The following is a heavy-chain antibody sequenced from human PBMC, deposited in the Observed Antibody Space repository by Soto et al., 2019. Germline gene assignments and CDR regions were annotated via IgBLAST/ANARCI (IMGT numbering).Heavy chain of an antibody. CDR2: IIPIFGTA. J-gene: IGHJ6*02. V-gene: IGHV1-69*01. Sequence: QVQLVQSGAEVKKPGSSVKVSCKASGGTFSRYAISWVRQAPGQGLEWMGGIIPIFGTANYAQKFQGRVTITADESTSTAYMELSSLRSEDTAVYYCARDRGNIVVVPAAHHPRTVTLDGMDVWGQGTTVTVSS. CDR3: ARDRGNIVVVPAAHHPRTVTLDGMDV. D-gene: IGHD2-2*01. CDR1: GGTFSRYA.